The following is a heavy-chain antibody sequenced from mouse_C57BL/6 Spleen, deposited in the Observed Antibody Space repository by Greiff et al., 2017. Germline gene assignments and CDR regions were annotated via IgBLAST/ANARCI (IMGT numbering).Heavy chain of an antibody. Sequence: DVKLVESGGGLVKPGGSLKLSCAASGFTFSDYGMHWVRQAPEKGLEWVAYISSGSSTIYYADTVKGRFTISRDNAKNTLFLQLNSLRSEDTAMYYCARLGRDYAMDYWGQGTSVTVSS. J-gene: IGHJ4*01. V-gene: IGHV5-17*01. CDR2: ISSGSSTI. CDR3: ARLGRDYAMDY. CDR1: GFTFSDYG. D-gene: IGHD4-1*01.